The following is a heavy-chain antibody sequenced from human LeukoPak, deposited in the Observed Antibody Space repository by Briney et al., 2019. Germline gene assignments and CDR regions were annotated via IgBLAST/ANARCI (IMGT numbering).Heavy chain of an antibody. J-gene: IGHJ4*02. Sequence: SVKVSCKASGGTFSSYAISWVRQAPGQGLEWMGGIIPIFGTANYAQEFQGRVTITTDESTSTAYMELSSLRSEDTAVYYCARVGGSYFGFDYWGQGTLVTVSS. D-gene: IGHD1-26*01. V-gene: IGHV1-69*05. CDR2: IIPIFGTA. CDR3: ARVGGSYFGFDY. CDR1: GGTFSSYA.